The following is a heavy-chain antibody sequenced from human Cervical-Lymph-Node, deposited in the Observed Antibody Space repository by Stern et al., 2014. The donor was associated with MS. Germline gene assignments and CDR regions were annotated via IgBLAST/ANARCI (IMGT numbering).Heavy chain of an antibody. V-gene: IGHV1-8*01. CDR1: GYTFSSYN. CDR3: ARGHCSSDNCFDYYGLDV. CDR2: MNTKSGNT. Sequence: VQLVQSGAEVKKPGASVRVSCKASGYTFSSYNINWVRQAPGLGLEWMGWMNTKSGNTGSGQKFQGRFTLTTTTSTKTVYMELSSLRPEDTAVYYCARGHCSSDNCFDYYGLDVWGQGTAVTVSS. J-gene: IGHJ6*02. D-gene: IGHD2-2*01.